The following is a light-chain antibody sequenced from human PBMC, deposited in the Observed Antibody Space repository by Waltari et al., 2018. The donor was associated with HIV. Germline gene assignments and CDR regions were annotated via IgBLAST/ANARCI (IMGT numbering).Light chain of an antibody. CDR2: WAS. J-gene: IGKJ4*01. CDR1: RTILYTSHTQNY. CDR3: QQYFATPPA. V-gene: IGKV4-1*01. Sequence: DIVMTQSPDSLAVSLGERATIKCKSSRTILYTSHTQNYLAWYQQKPGQPPKLHINWASTRQPGVPDRFRGSGSGTDFTLTISSLQAEDVAVYSCQQYFATPPAFGGGTKVEIK.